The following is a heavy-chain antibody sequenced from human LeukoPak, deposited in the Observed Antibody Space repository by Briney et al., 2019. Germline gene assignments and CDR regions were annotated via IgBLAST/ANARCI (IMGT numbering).Heavy chain of an antibody. Sequence: SVKVSCKASGGTFSSYAIGWVRQAPGQGLEWMGGIIPIFGTANYAQKFQGRVTITADESTSTAYMELSSLRSEDTAVYYCASPTVGYYYGSGSYRLDYWGQGTLVTVSS. J-gene: IGHJ4*02. V-gene: IGHV1-69*13. CDR1: GGTFSSYA. CDR3: ASPTVGYYYGSGSYRLDY. D-gene: IGHD3-10*01. CDR2: IIPIFGTA.